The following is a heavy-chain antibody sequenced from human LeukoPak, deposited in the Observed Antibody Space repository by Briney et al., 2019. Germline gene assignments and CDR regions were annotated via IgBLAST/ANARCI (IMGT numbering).Heavy chain of an antibody. CDR2: IGASGESK. D-gene: IGHD5-24*01. Sequence: GGSLRLSCAASGFTFSVAAMTWVRQAPGXGLEWVSLIGASGESKYYADSVKGRFTISRDNSKNTLSLQMNSLRVEDTAMYFCAKDIQLSTWGLGTMVTVSS. CDR1: GFTFSVAA. V-gene: IGHV3-23*01. J-gene: IGHJ3*01. CDR3: AKDIQLST.